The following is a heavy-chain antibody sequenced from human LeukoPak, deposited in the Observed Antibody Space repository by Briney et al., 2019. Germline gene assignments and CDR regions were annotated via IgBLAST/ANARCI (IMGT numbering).Heavy chain of an antibody. CDR2: IYYSGST. CDR3: ARALVLLWFGELLPYYFDY. V-gene: IGHV4-39*07. D-gene: IGHD3-10*01. Sequence: SETLSLTCTVSGGSISSSSYYWGWIRQPPGKGLEWIGSIYYSGSTYYNPSLKSRVTISVETSKNQFSLKLSSVTAADTAVYYCARALVLLWFGELLPYYFDYWGQGTLVTVSS. CDR1: GGSISSSSYY. J-gene: IGHJ4*02.